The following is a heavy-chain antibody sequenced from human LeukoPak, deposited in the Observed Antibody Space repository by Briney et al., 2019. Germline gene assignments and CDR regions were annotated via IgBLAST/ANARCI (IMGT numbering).Heavy chain of an antibody. J-gene: IGHJ4*02. V-gene: IGHV3-48*03. CDR1: GFTFSSYE. CDR2: ISSSGSTI. Sequence: GGSLRLSCAASGFTFSSYEMNWVRQAPGKGLGWVPYISSSGSTIYYADSVKGRFTISRDNAKNSLYLQMNSLRAEDTAVYYCARGGFDWFYWGQGTLVTVSS. CDR3: ARGGFDWFY. D-gene: IGHD3-9*01.